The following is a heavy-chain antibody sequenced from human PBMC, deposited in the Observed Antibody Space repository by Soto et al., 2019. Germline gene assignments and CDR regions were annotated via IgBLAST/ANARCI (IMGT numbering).Heavy chain of an antibody. D-gene: IGHD3-16*02. J-gene: IGHJ6*03. V-gene: IGHV3-11*01. CDR1: GFTFSDYY. CDR3: ARGRMGVILHYMDV. CDR2: ISSSGSTI. Sequence: PGGSLRLSCAASGFTFSDYYMSWIRQAPGKGLEWVSYISSSGSTIYYADAVKGRFTISRDNAKNSLYLQMNSLRAEDTAVYYCARGRMGVILHYMDVWGKGTTVTVSS.